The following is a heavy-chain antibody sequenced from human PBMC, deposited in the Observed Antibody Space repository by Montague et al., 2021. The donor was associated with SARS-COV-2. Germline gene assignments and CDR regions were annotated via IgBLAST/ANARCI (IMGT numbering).Heavy chain of an antibody. Sequence: SETLSLTCGVYGASFSAYHWTLVRQSSGWVLECIGEVLHSGKTSYNPSLHSRLTISVDTYKKQFSLRLRSVTAADTAVYFCAKGAHIYETRGLRTGWFDPWGQGTLVTVSS. V-gene: IGHV4-34*01. CDR2: VLHSGKT. CDR3: AKGAHIYETRGLRTGWFDP. J-gene: IGHJ5*02. D-gene: IGHD5-18*01. CDR1: GASFSAYH.